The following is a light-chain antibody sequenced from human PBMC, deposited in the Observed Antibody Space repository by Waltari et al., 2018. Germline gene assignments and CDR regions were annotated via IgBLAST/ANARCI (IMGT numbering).Light chain of an antibody. Sequence: QSVLTQPPSVSAAPGQRVTISCSGGSSNIGNNYVSWYRQFPGTAPKLLIDENTERPSGIPGRFSGSKSGTSATLDITGLQAGDEAEYYCGTWDSSLSGAVFGGGTHLTVL. CDR2: ENT. V-gene: IGLV1-51*02. CDR1: SSNIGNNY. J-gene: IGLJ7*01. CDR3: GTWDSSLSGAV.